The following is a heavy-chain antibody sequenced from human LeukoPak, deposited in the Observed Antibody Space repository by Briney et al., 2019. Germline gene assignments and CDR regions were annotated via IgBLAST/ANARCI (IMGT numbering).Heavy chain of an antibody. CDR2: IYHSGST. D-gene: IGHD4-17*01. J-gene: IGHJ5*02. CDR3: ARDGSFYGDFAFDP. CDR1: GYSISSGYY. Sequence: SETLSLTCTVSGYSISSGYYGGWIRQPPGKGLEWIGSIYHSGSTYYNPSLKSRVTISVDTSKNQFSLKLSSVTAADTAVYYCARDGSFYGDFAFDPWGQGTLATVSS. V-gene: IGHV4-38-2*02.